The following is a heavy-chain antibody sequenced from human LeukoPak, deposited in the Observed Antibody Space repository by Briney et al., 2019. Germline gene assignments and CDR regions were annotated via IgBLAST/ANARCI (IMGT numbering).Heavy chain of an antibody. CDR1: GNTFTDRY. J-gene: IGHJ1*01. CDR2: MKPNTGGT. V-gene: IGHV1-2*02. Sequence: ASVKVSCTASGNTFTDRYIHWVRQAPGQGLEWMGWMKPNTGGTKYAEKFQGRVTMTRDTSISTAYMELNGLRSDDTAVYYCARGPGTRIVVSNEYFHHWGQGTLVTVSS. CDR3: ARGPGTRIVVSNEYFHH. D-gene: IGHD3-22*01.